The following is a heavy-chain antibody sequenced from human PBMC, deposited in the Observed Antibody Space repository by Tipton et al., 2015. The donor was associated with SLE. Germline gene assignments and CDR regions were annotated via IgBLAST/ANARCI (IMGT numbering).Heavy chain of an antibody. CDR2: IYYSGST. V-gene: IGHV4-34*01. CDR3: AKEGRYSSGWYGRNWFDP. CDR1: GGSFSGYY. Sequence: TLSLTCAVYGGSFSGYYWSWIRQPPGKGLEWIGSIYYSGSTYYNPSLKSRVTISVDTSKNQFSLKLSSVTAADTAVYYCAKEGRYSSGWYGRNWFDPWGQGTLVTVSS. D-gene: IGHD6-19*01. J-gene: IGHJ5*02.